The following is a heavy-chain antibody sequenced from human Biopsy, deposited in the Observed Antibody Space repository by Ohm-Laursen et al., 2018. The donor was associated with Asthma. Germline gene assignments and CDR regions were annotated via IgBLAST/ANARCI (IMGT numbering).Heavy chain of an antibody. V-gene: IGHV1-69*13. J-gene: IGHJ6*02. CDR1: GDSFSNYA. Sequence: SVKVSCKASGDSFSNYAISWVRQAPGQGLEWMGGLIPVLGTPDHAQMFEGRVTITADESTSAAYIELSSLSSEDTAVYYCARGYSGSDRIVYYYSGLEVWGQGTTVTVSS. D-gene: IGHD5-12*01. CDR3: ARGYSGSDRIVYYYSGLEV. CDR2: LIPVLGTP.